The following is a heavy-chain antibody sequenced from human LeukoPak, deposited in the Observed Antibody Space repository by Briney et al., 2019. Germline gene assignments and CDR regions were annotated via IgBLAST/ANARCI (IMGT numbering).Heavy chain of an antibody. CDR2: IKEDGSEK. J-gene: IGHJ6*03. D-gene: IGHD3-16*01. V-gene: IGHV3-7*03. CDR1: GFTFSSYW. CDR3: ARRGNYYYYMDV. Sequence: GGSLRLSCAASGFTFSSYWMSWVRQAPGKGLEWVATIKEDGSEKNYVGSLMGRFTISRDNARNSRYLQMNSLRAEDTAVYYCARRGNYYYYMDVWGKGTTVTISS.